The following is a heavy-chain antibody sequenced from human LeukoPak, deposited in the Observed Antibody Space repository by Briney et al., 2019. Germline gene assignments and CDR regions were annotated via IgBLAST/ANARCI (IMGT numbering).Heavy chain of an antibody. V-gene: IGHV3-48*03. CDR1: GFTFSSYE. D-gene: IGHD1-26*01. CDR2: IDTSGTTI. Sequence: GGSLRLSCAASGFTFSSYEMNWVRQAPGQGLEWLSYIDTSGTTINYADSVKGRFTISRDNAKNSLYLQINSLRAEDTAVYYCARDAGGYYFVYWRQGTLVTVSS. J-gene: IGHJ4*02. CDR3: ARDAGGYYFVY.